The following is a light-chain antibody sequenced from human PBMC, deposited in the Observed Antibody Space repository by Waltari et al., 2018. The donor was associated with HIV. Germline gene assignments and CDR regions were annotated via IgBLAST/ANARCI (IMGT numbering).Light chain of an antibody. V-gene: IGLV2-8*01. CDR1: RSDIGNYAY. CDR2: EVD. J-gene: IGLJ2*01. Sequence: QSALTQPPSASGSPEQSVTLSCTGTRSDIGNYAYVSWYQQHPGKAPKLLIYEVDKRPSVVPDRFSGSKSGDTASLTVSGLQAEDEADYYCASYGGRNNRVLFGGGTRLTVL. CDR3: ASYGGRNNRVL.